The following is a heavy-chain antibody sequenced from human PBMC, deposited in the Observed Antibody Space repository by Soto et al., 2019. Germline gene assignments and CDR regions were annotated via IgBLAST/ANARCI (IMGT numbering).Heavy chain of an antibody. CDR3: ARSIVVVTALDY. Sequence: ASVKVSCKASGYTFTCYAMHWVRQAPGQRLEWMGWINAGNGNTKYSQKFQGRVTITRDTSASTAYMELSSLRSEDTAVYYGARSIVVVTALDYWGQGTLVTVSS. D-gene: IGHD2-21*02. J-gene: IGHJ4*02. CDR2: INAGNGNT. CDR1: GYTFTCYA. V-gene: IGHV1-3*01.